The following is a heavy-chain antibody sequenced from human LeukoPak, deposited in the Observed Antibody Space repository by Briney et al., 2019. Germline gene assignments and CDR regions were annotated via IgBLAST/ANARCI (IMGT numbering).Heavy chain of an antibody. Sequence: LETLSLTCAVYGGSFSGYYWSWIRQPPGKGLEWIGVINHSGSTNYNPSLKSRVTISVDTSKNQFSLKLSSVTAADTAVYYCARVSSYTPFSNECFDPWGQGTLVTVSS. CDR1: GGSFSGYY. V-gene: IGHV4-34*01. CDR3: ARVSSYTPFSNECFDP. CDR2: INHSGST. D-gene: IGHD3-3*02. J-gene: IGHJ5*02.